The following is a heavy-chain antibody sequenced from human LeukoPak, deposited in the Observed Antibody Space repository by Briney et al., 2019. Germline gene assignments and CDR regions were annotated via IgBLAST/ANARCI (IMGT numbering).Heavy chain of an antibody. CDR3: AVEGDPIDY. CDR2: ISSSSSYI. V-gene: IGHV3-21*01. J-gene: IGHJ4*02. Sequence: GGSLRLSCAASGFTFNTFNMNWVRQAPGKGLEWVSSISSSSSYIYYADSVKGRFTISRDNAKNSLYLQMNSLRAEDTAVYYCAVEGDPIDYWGQGTLVTVSS. D-gene: IGHD3-16*01. CDR1: GFTFNTFN.